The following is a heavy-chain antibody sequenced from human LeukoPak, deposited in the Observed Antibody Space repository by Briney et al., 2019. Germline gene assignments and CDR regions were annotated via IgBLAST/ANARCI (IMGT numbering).Heavy chain of an antibody. CDR2: ISSSSSYI. CDR1: GFTFSSYS. CDR3: ARDRDCSSTSCPIDY. Sequence: PGRSLRLFCAASGFTFSSYSMSWVRQAPGKGLEWLSSISSSSSYIYYADSVKGRFTISRDNAKNSLYLQMNSLRAEDTAVYYCARDRDCSSTSCPIDYWGQGTLVTVSS. J-gene: IGHJ4*02. V-gene: IGHV3-21*01. D-gene: IGHD2-2*01.